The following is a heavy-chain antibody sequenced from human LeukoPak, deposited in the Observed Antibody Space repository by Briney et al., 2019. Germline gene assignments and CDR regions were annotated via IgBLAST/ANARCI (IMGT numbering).Heavy chain of an antibody. CDR2: ISSSGSTI. J-gene: IGHJ6*03. CDR1: GFTFSSYE. CDR3: ARMVVAALPYYYYYMDV. V-gene: IGHV3-48*03. Sequence: GGSLRLSCAASGFTFSSYEMNWVRQAPGKGLEWVSYISSSGSTIYYADSVKGRFTISRDNAKNSLYLQMNSLRAEDTAVYYCARMVVAALPYYYYYMDVWGEGTTVTISS. D-gene: IGHD2-15*01.